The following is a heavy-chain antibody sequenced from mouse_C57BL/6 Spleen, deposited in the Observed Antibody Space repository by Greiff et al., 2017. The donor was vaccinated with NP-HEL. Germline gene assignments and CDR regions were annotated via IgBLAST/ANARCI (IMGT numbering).Heavy chain of an antibody. Sequence: VQLQQSGPELVKPGASVKISCKASGYAFSSSWMNWVKQRPGKGLEWIGRIYPGDGDTNYNGKFKGKATLTADKSSSTAYMQLSSLTSEDSAVYFCARGYDYYFDYWGQGTTLTVSS. D-gene: IGHD2-4*01. CDR3: ARGYDYYFDY. J-gene: IGHJ2*01. CDR1: GYAFSSSW. CDR2: IYPGDGDT. V-gene: IGHV1-82*01.